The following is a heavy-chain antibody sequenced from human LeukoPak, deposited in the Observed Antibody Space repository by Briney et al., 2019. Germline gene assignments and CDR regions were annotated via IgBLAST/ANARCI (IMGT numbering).Heavy chain of an antibody. CDR1: GGSISSYY. Sequence: SETLSLTCTVSGGSISSYYWSWIRQPAGKGLEWIGRIYTSGSTNYNPSLKSRVTMSVDTSKNQFSLKLSSVTAADTAVYYCARGLGYDILTGYNRGWFFDLWGRGTLVTVSS. CDR2: IYTSGST. J-gene: IGHJ2*01. D-gene: IGHD3-9*01. V-gene: IGHV4-4*07. CDR3: ARGLGYDILTGYNRGWFFDL.